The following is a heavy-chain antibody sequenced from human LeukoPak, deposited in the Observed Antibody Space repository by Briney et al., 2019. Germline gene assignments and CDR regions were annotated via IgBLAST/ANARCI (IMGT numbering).Heavy chain of an antibody. CDR3: ARDSSSSSGGGFDP. CDR1: GGSISSHY. V-gene: IGHV4-59*11. D-gene: IGHD6-13*01. Sequence: SETLSLTCTVSGGSISSHYWSWIRQPPGKGLEWIGYIYYSGSTNYNPSLKSRVTISVDTSKNQFSLKLSSVTAADTAVYYCARDSSSSSGGGFDPWGQGTLVTVSS. CDR2: IYYSGST. J-gene: IGHJ5*02.